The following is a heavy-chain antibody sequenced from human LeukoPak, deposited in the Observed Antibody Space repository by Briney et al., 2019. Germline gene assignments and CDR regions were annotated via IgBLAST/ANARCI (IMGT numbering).Heavy chain of an antibody. CDR1: GFTFSSYA. V-gene: IGHV3-30*04. J-gene: IGHJ4*02. Sequence: GGSLRLSCAASGFTFSSYAMHWVRQAPGKGLEWVAVISYDGSNKYYADSVKGRFTISRDNSKNTLYLQMSSLRPEDTAVYYCARYIAVAGNFDYWGQGTLVTVSS. CDR2: ISYDGSNK. CDR3: ARYIAVAGNFDY. D-gene: IGHD6-19*01.